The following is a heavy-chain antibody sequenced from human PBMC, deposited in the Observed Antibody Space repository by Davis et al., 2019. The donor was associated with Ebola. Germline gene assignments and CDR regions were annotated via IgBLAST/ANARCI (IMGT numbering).Heavy chain of an antibody. Sequence: MPGGSLRLSCAVSGGSISSSTWWSWVRQSPGKGLEWIGEIYPSGNTNYNPSLKSRVTISVDRSKNQFSLKLNSVTAADTAVHYCARPLATSGRAYDAFDIWGQGTVVTVSS. CDR2: IYPSGNT. D-gene: IGHD6-13*01. CDR3: ARPLATSGRAYDAFDI. V-gene: IGHV4-4*02. J-gene: IGHJ3*02. CDR1: GGSISSSTW.